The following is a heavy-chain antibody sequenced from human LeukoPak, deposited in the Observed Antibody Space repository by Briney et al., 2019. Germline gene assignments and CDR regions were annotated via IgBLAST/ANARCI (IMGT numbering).Heavy chain of an antibody. V-gene: IGHV3-15*07. D-gene: IGHD3-22*01. J-gene: IGHJ4*02. Sequence: TFSXAWMNWVRQXPGKGLEWVGRIKSKTDGGTTDYAAPVKGRFTISRDDSKNTLYLQMNSLKTEDTAVYYCSTTYYYDSSEGYWGQGTLVTVSS. CDR1: TFSXAW. CDR3: STTYYYDSSEGY. CDR2: IKSKTDGGTT.